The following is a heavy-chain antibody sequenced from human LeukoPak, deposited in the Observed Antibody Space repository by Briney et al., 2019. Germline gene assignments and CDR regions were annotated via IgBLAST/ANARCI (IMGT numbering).Heavy chain of an antibody. J-gene: IGHJ6*02. D-gene: IGHD5-12*01. Sequence: PSETLSLTCAVYGGSFSGYYWSWIRQHPGKGLEWIGYIYYSGSTYYNPSLKSRVTISVDTSKNQFSLKLSSVTAADTAVYYCARVIVATTVYYYYYGMDVWGQGTTVTVSS. CDR2: IYYSGST. CDR3: ARVIVATTVYYYYYGMDV. CDR1: GGSFSGYY. V-gene: IGHV4-34*01.